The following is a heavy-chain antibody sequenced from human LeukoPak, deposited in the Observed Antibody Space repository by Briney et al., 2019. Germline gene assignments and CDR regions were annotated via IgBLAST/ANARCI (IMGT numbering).Heavy chain of an antibody. V-gene: IGHV5-51*01. CDR3: ARHLVPAARYGMDV. J-gene: IGHJ6*02. Sequence: GASLQISCKGSEYSFTSYWIGWVRQMPGKGLEWMGIICPGDSDTRYSPSFQGQVTISADKSISTAYLQWSSLKASDTAMYYCARHLVPAARYGMDVWGQGTTVTVSS. CDR1: EYSFTSYW. D-gene: IGHD2-2*01. CDR2: ICPGDSDT.